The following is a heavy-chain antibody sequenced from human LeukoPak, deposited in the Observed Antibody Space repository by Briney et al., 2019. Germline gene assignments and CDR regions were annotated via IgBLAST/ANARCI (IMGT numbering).Heavy chain of an antibody. D-gene: IGHD1-26*01. CDR3: ASNSGSYDDAFDI. V-gene: IGHV4-30-4*08. J-gene: IGHJ3*02. CDR1: GGSISSGDYY. CDR2: IYYSGST. Sequence: SETLSLTCTVSGGSISSGDYYWSWIRQPPGKGLEWIGYIYYSGSTYYNPSLKSRVTISVDTSKNQFSLKLSSVTAADTAVYYCASNSGSYDDAFDIWGQGTMDTVSS.